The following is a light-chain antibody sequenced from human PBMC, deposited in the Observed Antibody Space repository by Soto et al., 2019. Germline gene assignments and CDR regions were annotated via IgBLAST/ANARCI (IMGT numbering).Light chain of an antibody. J-gene: IGKJ4*01. CDR1: QSVSGW. CDR3: QQSYSTPPRLT. CDR2: AAS. V-gene: IGKV1-39*01. Sequence: DIQMTHSPSTLSASVGDTVTVTFRALQSVSGWLAWYQQKPGKAPKLLIYAASSLQSGVPSRFSGSGSGTDFTLTISSLQPEDFATYYCQQSYSTPPRLTFGGGTKVDIK.